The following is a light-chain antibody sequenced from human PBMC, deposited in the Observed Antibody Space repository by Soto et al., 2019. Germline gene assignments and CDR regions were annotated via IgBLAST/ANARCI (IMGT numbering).Light chain of an antibody. CDR2: DTS. CDR3: QHRSNWPLT. V-gene: IGKV3-11*01. Sequence: EIVLTQSPATLSLSPGERATLSCRASQSVSSFLAWYQQKPGQAPRLLIYDTSNRATGIPARFSGSGSGTDFTLTISSLEPEDFAVYYCQHRSNWPLTFGGGTKVEI. CDR1: QSVSSF. J-gene: IGKJ4*01.